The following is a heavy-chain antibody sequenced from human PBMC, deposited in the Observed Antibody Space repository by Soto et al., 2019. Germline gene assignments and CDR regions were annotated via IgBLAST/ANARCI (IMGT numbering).Heavy chain of an antibody. J-gene: IGHJ4*02. CDR2: TYFSPKWFS. V-gene: IGHV6-1*01. Sequence: SQTLSLTSGISGDSVSTNSANWDRIRQSPSRGLEWLGRTYFSPKWFSEYAVSVKSRITISQDTSKNPFSLQLDSVTPEDTAVYYCARAGGHGTVTAYVFDFWGQGALVNVSS. D-gene: IGHD2-8*02. CDR3: ARAGGHGTVTAYVFDF. CDR1: GDSVSTNSAN.